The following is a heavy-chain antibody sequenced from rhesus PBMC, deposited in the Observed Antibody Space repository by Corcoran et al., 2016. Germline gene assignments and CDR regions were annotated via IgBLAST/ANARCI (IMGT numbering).Heavy chain of an antibody. CDR2: IAGRGNTP. CDR3: ARAGIATDFDF. Sequence: QGQLQESGPGLVKPSETLSLTCAVSGASVSGTYWTWLRQAPGKGLEWIGRIAGRGNTPDYNPPLKCRVALSMAPSRNQISLKLDSVTAADTAIYYCARAGIATDFDFWGQGLLVTVSS. CDR1: GASVSGTY. V-gene: IGHV4S2*01. D-gene: IGHD5-36*01. J-gene: IGHJ4*01.